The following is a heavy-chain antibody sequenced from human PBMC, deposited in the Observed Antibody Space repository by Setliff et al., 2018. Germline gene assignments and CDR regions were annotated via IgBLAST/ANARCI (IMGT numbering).Heavy chain of an antibody. D-gene: IGHD3-22*01. CDR3: ARGYYDSYARYYVVGDY. CDR1: GDTFRSYG. J-gene: IGHJ4*02. Sequence: SVKVSCKASGDTFRSYGISWVRQAPGQGLEWMGGTIPMFGSTSYAQKFQGRVTIITDESTTTAYMELSSLGSEDTAVYYCARGYYDSYARYYVVGDYWGQGTLVTVS. CDR2: TIPMFGST. V-gene: IGHV1-69*05.